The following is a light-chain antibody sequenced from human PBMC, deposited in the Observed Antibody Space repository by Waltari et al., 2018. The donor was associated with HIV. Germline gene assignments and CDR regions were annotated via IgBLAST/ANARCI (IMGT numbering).Light chain of an antibody. CDR3: QQCYDNPCT. V-gene: IGKV4-1*01. J-gene: IGKJ4*02. CDR2: WAS. CDR1: HIVLHISNNMNS. Sequence: DIVMTQSPDSLAVSLGVRATINCQFSHIVLHISNNMNSLAWYQQKAGQPPKLLISWASTRESGVPDRFSGSGSGTDFTLAISSLQADDVAVYYCQQCYDNPCTFGGGTKVEIK.